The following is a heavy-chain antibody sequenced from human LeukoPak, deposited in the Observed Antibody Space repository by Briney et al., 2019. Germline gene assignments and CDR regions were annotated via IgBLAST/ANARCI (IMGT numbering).Heavy chain of an antibody. CDR2: IKQGGSKK. J-gene: IGHJ6*03. Sequence: GVSLRLSCAASGFTFSSYCMSCVPDAPGKALEWVANIKQGGSKKYYVDSVKGRLTITRENTKNSMYLQMNSLREEDTTVYYCAREWDHYYYYMAVWGKGTTVTVSS. CDR1: GFTFSSYC. D-gene: IGHD1-26*01. CDR3: AREWDHYYYYMAV. V-gene: IGHV3-7*01.